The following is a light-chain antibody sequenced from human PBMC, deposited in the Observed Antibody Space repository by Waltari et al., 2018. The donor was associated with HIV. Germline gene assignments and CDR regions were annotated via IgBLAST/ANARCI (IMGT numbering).Light chain of an antibody. CDR1: SSDVGGYDY. Sequence: QSALTQPASVSGSLGQSITIPCTGTSSDVGGYDYVSWYQQHPGRAPKLLIYDVSNRPADGAKLLAGAQAENTASLSIAGLQAEDEAVYNCSSYTSSSALGVVLGRGTTLTVL. V-gene: IGLV2-14*01. CDR2: DVS. CDR3: SSYTSSSALGVV. J-gene: IGLJ3*02.